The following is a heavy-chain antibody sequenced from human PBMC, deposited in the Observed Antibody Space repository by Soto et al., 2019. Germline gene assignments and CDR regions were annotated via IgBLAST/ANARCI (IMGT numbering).Heavy chain of an antibody. CDR1: GFTFSYYA. V-gene: IGHV3-21*01. D-gene: IGHD2-15*01. J-gene: IGHJ6*02. CDR2: ISGIRDYI. Sequence: GGSLRLSCAASGFTFSYYALHWVRRAPGKGLEWVSSISGIRDYIRYADSVKGRSTISRDNSKNTLYLQMNSLRAEDTAVYYYARELIVVVVAEDYYYYYGMDVWGQGTTVTVSS. CDR3: ARELIVVVVAEDYYYYYGMDV.